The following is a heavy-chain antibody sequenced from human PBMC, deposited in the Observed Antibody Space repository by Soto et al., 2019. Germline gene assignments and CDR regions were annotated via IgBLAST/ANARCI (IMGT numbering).Heavy chain of an antibody. CDR3: ARGTSLRYFDWLLFWGAFDI. V-gene: IGHV4-59*02. CDR2: IYYSGST. CDR1: GGSVRSYF. Sequence: SETLSLTCTVSGGSVRSYFWSWIRQPPGKGLEWIAYIYYSGSTSYNPSLRSRLTISVDTSKNQFSLKLSSVTAADTAVYYCARGTSLRYFDWLLFWGAFDIWGQGTMVTVSS. D-gene: IGHD3-9*01. J-gene: IGHJ3*02.